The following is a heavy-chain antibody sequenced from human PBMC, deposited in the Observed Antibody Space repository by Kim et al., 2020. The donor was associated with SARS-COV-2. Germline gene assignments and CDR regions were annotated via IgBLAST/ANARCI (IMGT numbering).Heavy chain of an antibody. D-gene: IGHD4-17*01. Sequence: YADSVKGRFTISRDNSKNTLYLQMNSLRAEDTAVYYCAKVRAATVVPFDYWGQGTLVTVSS. V-gene: IGHV3-23*01. CDR3: AKVRAATVVPFDY. J-gene: IGHJ4*02.